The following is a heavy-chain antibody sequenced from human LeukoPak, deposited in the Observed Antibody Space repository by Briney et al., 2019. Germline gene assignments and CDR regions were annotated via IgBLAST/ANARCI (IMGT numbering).Heavy chain of an antibody. CDR1: GFTFSPYG. Sequence: GGSLRLSCAASGFTFSPYGINWVRQAPGKGLEWVSSISSSGTYIFYADSVKGRFTISRDNAKNSLSLQMSSLRAEDTAVYYCARDLGRYFDSFDYWGQGTLVTVSS. CDR3: ARDLGRYFDSFDY. D-gene: IGHD3-9*01. J-gene: IGHJ4*02. CDR2: ISSSGTYI. V-gene: IGHV3-21*01.